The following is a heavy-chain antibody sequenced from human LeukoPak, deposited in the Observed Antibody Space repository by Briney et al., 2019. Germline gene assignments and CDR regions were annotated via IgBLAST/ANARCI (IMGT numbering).Heavy chain of an antibody. Sequence: GGSLRLSCAASGFTFSSYSMNWVRQAPGKGLEWVSGIIGSGGTTYYADSVKGRFTISRDNSKNTLYLQMNSLRAEDTALYYCAKDINWASFESWGQGTLVTVSS. D-gene: IGHD7-27*01. CDR1: GFTFSSYS. CDR3: AKDINWASFES. CDR2: IIGSGGTT. J-gene: IGHJ4*02. V-gene: IGHV3-23*01.